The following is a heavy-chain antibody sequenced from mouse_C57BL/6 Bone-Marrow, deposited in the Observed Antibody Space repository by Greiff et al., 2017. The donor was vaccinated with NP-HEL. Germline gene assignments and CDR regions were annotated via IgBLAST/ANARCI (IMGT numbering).Heavy chain of an antibody. Sequence: EVKLMESGEGLVKPGGSLKLSCAASGFTFSSYAMSWVRQTPEKRLEWVAYLSSGGDYIYYADTVKGRFPISRENDRNTLYPQMSSLKSEDTAMYYCTRDYYGSSLAWCAYWGQGTLVTVSA. CDR2: LSSGGDYI. CDR3: TRDYYGSSLAWCAY. V-gene: IGHV5-9-1*02. CDR1: GFTFSSYA. J-gene: IGHJ3*01. D-gene: IGHD1-1*01.